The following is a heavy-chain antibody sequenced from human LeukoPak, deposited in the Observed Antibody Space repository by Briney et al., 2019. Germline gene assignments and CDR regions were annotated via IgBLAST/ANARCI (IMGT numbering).Heavy chain of an antibody. D-gene: IGHD2-2*01. CDR3: ARALIVVVPAAGGEFDY. J-gene: IGHJ4*02. CDR1: GYIFTSYW. V-gene: IGHV5-51*01. Sequence: GESLKISCKGSGYIFTSYWIGWVRQMPGKGLEWMGIIYPGDSDTRYSPSFQGQVTISADKSISTAYLQWSSLKASDTAMYYCARALIVVVPAAGGEFDYWGQGTLVTVSS. CDR2: IYPGDSDT.